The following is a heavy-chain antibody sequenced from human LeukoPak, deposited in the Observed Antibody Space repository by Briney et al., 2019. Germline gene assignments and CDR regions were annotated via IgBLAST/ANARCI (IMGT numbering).Heavy chain of an antibody. V-gene: IGHV3-7*01. CDR3: ARAGAKTQWLVPKNWFDS. CDR1: GFTFSSYW. D-gene: IGHD6-19*01. Sequence: GGSLRLSCAACGFTFSSYWMSWVRQAPGEGLEWVASINQDGSEEYYVDSVKGRFTVSRDNARNSLYLQMHSLRAEDTAVYYCARAGAKTQWLVPKNWFDSWGQGTLVTVSS. J-gene: IGHJ5*01. CDR2: INQDGSEE.